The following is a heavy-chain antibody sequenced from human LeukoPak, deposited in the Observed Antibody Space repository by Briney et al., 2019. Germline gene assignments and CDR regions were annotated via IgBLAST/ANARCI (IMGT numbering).Heavy chain of an antibody. Sequence: SETLSLTCTVSGGSIRSYYWSWIRQPPGKGLEWIGYIYYSGSTNYNPSLKSRVTISVDTSKNQFSLKLSSVTAADTAVYYCARGPRFGELLWHWFDPWGQGTLVTVSS. CDR3: ARGPRFGELLWHWFDP. J-gene: IGHJ5*02. CDR1: GGSIRSYY. D-gene: IGHD3-10*01. V-gene: IGHV4-59*08. CDR2: IYYSGST.